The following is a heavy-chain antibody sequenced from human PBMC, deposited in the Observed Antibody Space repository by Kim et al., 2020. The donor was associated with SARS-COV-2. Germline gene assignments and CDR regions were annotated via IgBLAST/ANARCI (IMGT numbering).Heavy chain of an antibody. CDR1: GYTFINYA. V-gene: IGHV1-3*01. Sequence: ASVKVSCKASGYTFINYAIHWVRQAPGQRLEWMGWINGGNGDTKSSQKFQGRVTITRDTSASTVYMELSSLTSEDTAVYYCAREGTGCDFGYWGQGTLVSVSS. J-gene: IGHJ4*02. CDR3: AREGTGCDFGY. D-gene: IGHD6-19*01. CDR2: INGGNGDT.